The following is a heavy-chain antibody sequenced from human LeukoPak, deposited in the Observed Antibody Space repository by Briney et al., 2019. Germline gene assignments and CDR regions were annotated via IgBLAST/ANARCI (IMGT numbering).Heavy chain of an antibody. CDR1: GFTFISYG. CDR3: AKAPVTTCRGAFCYPFDY. Sequence: GGSLRLSCAASGFTFISYGMHWVRQAPGKGLEWVAFIRYDGSNKYYADSVKGRFTISRDNSKNTLYLQMNSLRAEDTAVYYCAKAPVTTCRGAFCYPFDYWGLGTLVTVSS. V-gene: IGHV3-30*02. CDR2: IRYDGSNK. D-gene: IGHD2-15*01. J-gene: IGHJ4*02.